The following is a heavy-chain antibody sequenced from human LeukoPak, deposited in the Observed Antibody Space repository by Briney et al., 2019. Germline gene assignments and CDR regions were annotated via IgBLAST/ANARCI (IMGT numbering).Heavy chain of an antibody. D-gene: IGHD6-19*01. CDR2: IYTGGST. CDR1: GGSISTYY. V-gene: IGHV4-4*07. J-gene: IGHJ4*01. Sequence: PSETLSLTCTVSGGSISTYYWSWIWQPAGKGLEWIGRIYTGGSTNYNPSLKSRVTMSLDTSKNQFSLKLNSVTAADTAVYYCARVGYSSGHDYWGQGTLVTVSS. CDR3: ARVGYSSGHDY.